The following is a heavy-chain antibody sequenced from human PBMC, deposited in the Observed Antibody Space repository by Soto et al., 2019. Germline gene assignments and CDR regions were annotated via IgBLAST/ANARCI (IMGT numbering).Heavy chain of an antibody. CDR2: ISAYNGNT. CDR3: AREIFPVPRPVAASPDY. J-gene: IGHJ4*02. CDR1: GYTFTGYG. D-gene: IGHD2-15*01. Sequence: ASVKVSCKASGYTFTGYGIRWVRQAPGQGLEWMGWISAYNGNTNYAQKLQGRVTMTTDTSTSTAYMELRSLRSDDTAVYYCAREIFPVPRPVAASPDYWGQGTLVTVSS. V-gene: IGHV1-18*01.